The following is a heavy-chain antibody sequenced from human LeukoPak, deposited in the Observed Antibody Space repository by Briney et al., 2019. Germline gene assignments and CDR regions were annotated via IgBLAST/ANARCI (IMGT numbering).Heavy chain of an antibody. CDR2: IKSDGSST. CDR1: GFTFSSYW. Sequence: GGSLRLSCAASGFTFSSYWMHWVRQAPGKGLVWVSRIKSDGSSTSYADSVKGRFTISRDNAKKSLYLQMNSLRVEDTALYYCARARGHDSSGSHFDYWGQGTLVTVSS. J-gene: IGHJ4*02. V-gene: IGHV3-74*01. CDR3: ARARGHDSSGSHFDY. D-gene: IGHD3-22*01.